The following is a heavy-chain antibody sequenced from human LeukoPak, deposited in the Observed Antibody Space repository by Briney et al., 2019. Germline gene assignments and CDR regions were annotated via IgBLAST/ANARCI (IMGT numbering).Heavy chain of an antibody. D-gene: IGHD6-13*01. CDR2: IYYSGRN. V-gene: IGHV4-39*01. CDR3: ARHRIVAAGPIDY. J-gene: IGHJ4*02. Sequence: SETLSLTCTASGGSISSSSYYWGWIRQPPGKGLEWIGSIYYSGRNYYNPSLKSRVTISVDTSKNQFSLKLSSVTAADTAVYYCARHRIVAAGPIDYWGQGTLVTVSS. CDR1: GGSISSSSYY.